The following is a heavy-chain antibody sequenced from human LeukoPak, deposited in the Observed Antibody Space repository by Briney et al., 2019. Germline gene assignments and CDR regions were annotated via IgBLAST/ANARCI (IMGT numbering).Heavy chain of an antibody. CDR1: GFTFSSYW. J-gene: IGHJ4*02. CDR3: AREGGSRVVIYFDY. D-gene: IGHD1-26*01. Sequence: GGSLRLSCAASGFTFSSYWMHWVRQAPGKGLVWVSRINSDGSSTSYADSVKGRFTISRDNAKNSLYLLMNSLRAEDTAVYYCAREGGSRVVIYFDYWGQGTLVTVSS. V-gene: IGHV3-74*01. CDR2: INSDGSST.